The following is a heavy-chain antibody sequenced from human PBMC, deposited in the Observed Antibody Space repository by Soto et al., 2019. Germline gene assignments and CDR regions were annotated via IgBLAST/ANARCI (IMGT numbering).Heavy chain of an antibody. D-gene: IGHD3-9*01. Sequence: GGSLRLSCAASGFTVSSNYMSWVRQAPGKGLEWVSVIYSGGSTYNASSVKGRFTISRDNSKNTLYLQMNSLRAEDRAVYYCALVTADYYFDGMDVWGQGTTVTVSS. V-gene: IGHV3-53*01. CDR2: IYSGGST. CDR3: ALVTADYYFDGMDV. CDR1: GFTVSSNY. J-gene: IGHJ6*02.